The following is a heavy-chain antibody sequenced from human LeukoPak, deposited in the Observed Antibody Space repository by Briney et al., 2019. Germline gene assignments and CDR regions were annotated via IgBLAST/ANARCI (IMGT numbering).Heavy chain of an antibody. D-gene: IGHD2-15*01. CDR3: ARADCSGGSCYSGIRDYMDV. Sequence: SQTLSLTCAVSGGSISSGGYSWSWIRQPPGKGLEWIGYIYHSGSTYYNPSLKSRVTISVDTSKNQFSLKLSSVTAADTAVYYCARADCSGGSCYSGIRDYMDVWGKGTTVTVSS. V-gene: IGHV4-30-2*01. J-gene: IGHJ6*03. CDR1: GGSISSGGYS. CDR2: IYHSGST.